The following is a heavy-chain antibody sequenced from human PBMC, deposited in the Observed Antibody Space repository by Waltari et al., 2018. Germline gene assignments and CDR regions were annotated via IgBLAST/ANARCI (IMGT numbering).Heavy chain of an antibody. CDR2: ISYNERNI. CDR3: ARDYCDRTNCHGMDV. D-gene: IGHD3-22*01. CDR1: EFTFGSYA. J-gene: IGHJ6*02. Sequence: QVELVESGGGVVQPGRSLRLSLEASEFTFGSYALLWVRQAPGKGLEWVAVISYNERNIYYVDTVKGRFTISRDNSKKMLYLQMNSLRVEDTAVYYCARDYCDRTNCHGMDVWGQGTTVTVSS. V-gene: IGHV3-30*04.